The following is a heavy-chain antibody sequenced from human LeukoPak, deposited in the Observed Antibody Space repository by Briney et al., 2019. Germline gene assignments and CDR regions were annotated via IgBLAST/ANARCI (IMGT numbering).Heavy chain of an antibody. J-gene: IGHJ3*02. Sequence: SETLSLTCAVYGGSFSGYYWSWIRQPPGKGLEWIGEINHSGSTNYNPSLKSRVTISVDTSKNQFSLRLTSVTAADTAIYYCARDGVTSGALTGEVLIWGQGTLVTVSS. CDR1: GGSFSGYY. CDR3: ARDGVTSGALTGEVLI. D-gene: IGHD7-27*01. CDR2: INHSGST. V-gene: IGHV4-34*01.